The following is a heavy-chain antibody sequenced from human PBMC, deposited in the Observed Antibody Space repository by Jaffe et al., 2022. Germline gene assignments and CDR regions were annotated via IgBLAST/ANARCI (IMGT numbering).Heavy chain of an antibody. J-gene: IGHJ4*02. V-gene: IGHV3-49*04. D-gene: IGHD6-19*01. Sequence: EVQLVESGGGLVQPGRSLRLSCTASGFTFGDYAMSWVRQAPGKGLEWVGFIRSKAYGGTTEYAASVKGRFTISRDDSKSIAYLQMNSLKTEDTAVYYCTRVPFYSSGWYAALNFDYWGQGTLVTVSS. CDR1: GFTFGDYA. CDR3: TRVPFYSSGWYAALNFDY. CDR2: IRSKAYGGTT.